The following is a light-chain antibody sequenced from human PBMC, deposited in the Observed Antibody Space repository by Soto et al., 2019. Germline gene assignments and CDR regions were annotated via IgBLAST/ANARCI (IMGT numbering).Light chain of an antibody. CDR3: QKYNNAPWT. CDR1: QGISNY. CDR2: AAS. Sequence: DIQMTQSPSSLSASVGDRVTITCRASQGISNYLAWYQQEPGEVPKLLIYAASTLQSGVPSRFSGSGSGTDFTLTISSLQPEDVATYYCQKYNNAPWTFGQGTRVEIK. J-gene: IGKJ1*01. V-gene: IGKV1-27*01.